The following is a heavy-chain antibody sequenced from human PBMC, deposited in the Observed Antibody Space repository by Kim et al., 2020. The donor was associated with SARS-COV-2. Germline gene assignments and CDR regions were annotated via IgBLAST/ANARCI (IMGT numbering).Heavy chain of an antibody. Sequence: NPSLKSRVTISVDTSKNQFSLKVSSVTAADTAVYYCARVGGSYSTRFDPWGQGTLVTVSS. D-gene: IGHD1-26*01. CDR3: ARVGGSYSTRFDP. V-gene: IGHV4-39*07. J-gene: IGHJ5*02.